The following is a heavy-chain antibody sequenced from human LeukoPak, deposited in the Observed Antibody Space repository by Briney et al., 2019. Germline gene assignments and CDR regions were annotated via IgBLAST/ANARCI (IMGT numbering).Heavy chain of an antibody. J-gene: IGHJ4*02. Sequence: PGGSLRLSCEVSGFTFRSYSMNWVRQAPGKGLEWISYISSGSSLIYYADSVKGRFTISRDNGKNSLYLQMNSLSAEDTAVYYCARDNLFHLASGTHIDYWGQGTLVTVSS. CDR2: ISSGSSLI. D-gene: IGHD3-10*01. CDR1: GFTFRSYS. CDR3: ARDNLFHLASGTHIDY. V-gene: IGHV3-48*04.